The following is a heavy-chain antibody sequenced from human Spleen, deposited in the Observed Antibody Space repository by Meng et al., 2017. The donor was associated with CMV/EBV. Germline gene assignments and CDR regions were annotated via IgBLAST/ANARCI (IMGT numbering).Heavy chain of an antibody. CDR1: FAFSTYS. CDR2: VSFDGRNQ. V-gene: IGHV3-30*04. J-gene: IGHJ6*02. D-gene: IGHD6-6*01. Sequence: FAFSTYSMHWVRQAPGKGLEWVAHVSFDGRNQYYADSMKGRFTISRDNSKNTLDLQLKSLRAEDTGVYYCTKDQWGSSSSLTGMDVWGQGTTVTVSS. CDR3: TKDQWGSSSSLTGMDV.